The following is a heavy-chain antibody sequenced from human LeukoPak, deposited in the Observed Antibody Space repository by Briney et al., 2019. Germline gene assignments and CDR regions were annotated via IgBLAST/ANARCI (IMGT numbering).Heavy chain of an antibody. CDR2: ISGSGGST. J-gene: IGHJ6*03. D-gene: IGHD6-13*01. V-gene: IGHV3-23*01. Sequence: GGSLRLSCAASGFTFSSYAMSWVRQAPGKGLEWVSAISGSGGSTYYADSVKGRFTISRDNSKNTLYLQMNSLRAEDTAVYYCAGVAYSSSWIYYYYMDVRGKGTTVTVSS. CDR3: AGVAYSSSWIYYYYMDV. CDR1: GFTFSSYA.